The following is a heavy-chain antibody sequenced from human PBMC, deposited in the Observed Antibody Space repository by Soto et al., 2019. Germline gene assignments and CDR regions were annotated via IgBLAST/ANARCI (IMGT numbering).Heavy chain of an antibody. CDR1: GGSISSGGYY. J-gene: IGHJ6*02. Sequence: TSETLSLTCTVSGGSISSGGYYWSWIRQHPGKGLEWIGYIYYSGSTYYNPSLKSRVTISVDTSKNQFSLKLSSVTAADTAVYYCARDFYYGSGSYYSQPHYYYYYGMDVWGQGTTVTVSS. CDR3: ARDFYYGSGSYYSQPHYYYYYGMDV. V-gene: IGHV4-31*03. D-gene: IGHD3-10*01. CDR2: IYYSGST.